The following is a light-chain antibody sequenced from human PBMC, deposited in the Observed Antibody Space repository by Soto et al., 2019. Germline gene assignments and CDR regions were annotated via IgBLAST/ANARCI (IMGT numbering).Light chain of an antibody. Sequence: DIQLTQSPSSLSASVGDRVTITCRASERISNYLNWYQQKPGTAPKLMIWSSSTLPSGVPSGFSGSRSGPDFTLSISGLQPEDFAVYYCQQSYNTPRTFGQGTKVEV. V-gene: IGKV1-39*01. CDR1: ERISNY. CDR2: SSS. J-gene: IGKJ1*01. CDR3: QQSYNTPRT.